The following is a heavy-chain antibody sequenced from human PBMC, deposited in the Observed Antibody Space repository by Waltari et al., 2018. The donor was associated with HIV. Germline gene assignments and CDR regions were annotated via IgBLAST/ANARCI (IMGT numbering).Heavy chain of an antibody. Sequence: QVQLQQWGAGLLKPSETLSLTCAVYGGSFSGYYWSWIRQPPGKGLEWIGEINHSGSTNDNPSLKGRVTISVDTSKNQFSRKLSSVTAADTAVYYCARGIVGIAAPAGFDPWGQGTLVTVSS. J-gene: IGHJ5*02. CDR1: GGSFSGYY. D-gene: IGHD6-6*01. CDR2: INHSGST. V-gene: IGHV4-34*01. CDR3: ARGIVGIAAPAGFDP.